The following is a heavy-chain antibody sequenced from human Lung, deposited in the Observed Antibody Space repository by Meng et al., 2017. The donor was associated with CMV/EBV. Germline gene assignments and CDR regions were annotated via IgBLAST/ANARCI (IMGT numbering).Heavy chain of an antibody. D-gene: IGHD3-3*01. CDR1: GFTFSSYA. J-gene: IGHJ6*02. CDR3: TKDLGGETDFWSGYLYYYYYYGMDV. Sequence: GGSLRLSXAASGFTFSSYAMSWVRQAPGKGLEWVPAISGSGGSTYYADSVKGRFTISRDNSKNTLYLQMNSLRAEDRAVYYCTKDLGGETDFWSGYLYYYYYYGMDVWGQGTTVTVSS. V-gene: IGHV3-23*01. CDR2: ISGSGGST.